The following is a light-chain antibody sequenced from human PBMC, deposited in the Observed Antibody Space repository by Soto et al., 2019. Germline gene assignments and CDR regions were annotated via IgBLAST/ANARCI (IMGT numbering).Light chain of an antibody. CDR1: SSDVGGYNY. CDR3: SSYAGSNGVV. CDR2: EVS. J-gene: IGLJ2*01. V-gene: IGLV2-8*01. Sequence: QSALTQPPSASGSPGQSVTISCTGTSSDVGGYNYVSWYQQHPDKAPKLMIYEVSKRPSGVPDRFSGSKSGNTASLTVSGLQAEDEADYYCSSYAGSNGVVYGGGTKLTVL.